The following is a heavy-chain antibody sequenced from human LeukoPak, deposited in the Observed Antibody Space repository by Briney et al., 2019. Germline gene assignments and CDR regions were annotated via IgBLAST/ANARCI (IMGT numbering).Heavy chain of an antibody. CDR2: ISAYHGNT. D-gene: IGHD4-17*01. Sequence: GASVTVSCKASGYTFTSYGISWVRQAPGQGLEWMGWISAYHGNTNYEQKLQGKSTMKTATSTSTAYMELRSLRSDDTAVYYCARAHVPGTSVTSGDAFDIWGQGPMVTVSS. V-gene: IGHV1-18*01. J-gene: IGHJ3*02. CDR1: GYTFTSYG. CDR3: ARAHVPGTSVTSGDAFDI.